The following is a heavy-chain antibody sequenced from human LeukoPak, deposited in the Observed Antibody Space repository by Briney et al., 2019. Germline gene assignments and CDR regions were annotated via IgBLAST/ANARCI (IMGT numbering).Heavy chain of an antibody. CDR3: TRDRSYYDILTGYPTFDY. J-gene: IGHJ4*02. V-gene: IGHV3-49*03. D-gene: IGHD3-9*01. Sequence: GRSLRLSCTASGFTFGDYAMGWFRQAPGKGLEWVGFIRSKAYGGTTEYAASVKGRFTISRDDSKSIAYLQMNSLKTEDTAVYYCTRDRSYYDILTGYPTFDYWGQGTLVTVSS. CDR2: IRSKAYGGTT. CDR1: GFTFGDYA.